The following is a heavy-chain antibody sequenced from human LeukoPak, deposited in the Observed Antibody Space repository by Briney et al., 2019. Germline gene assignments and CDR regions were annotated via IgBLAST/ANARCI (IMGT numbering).Heavy chain of an antibody. D-gene: IGHD3/OR15-3a*01. Sequence: PGRSLRLSCGASGFTFSDYGIHLVRQAPGKGLEWVAVISYDGSNKYYADSVKGRFTISRDNSKNTLYLQMNSLRAEDTAVYYCAKDNGLRIWFSLDYWGQGTLVAVSS. CDR1: GFTFSDYG. CDR2: ISYDGSNK. J-gene: IGHJ4*02. CDR3: AKDNGLRIWFSLDY. V-gene: IGHV3-30*18.